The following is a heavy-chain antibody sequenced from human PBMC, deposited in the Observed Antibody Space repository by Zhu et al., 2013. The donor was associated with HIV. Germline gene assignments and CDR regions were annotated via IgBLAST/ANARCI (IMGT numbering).Heavy chain of an antibody. CDR1: GFTVSSNY. V-gene: IGHV3-53*01. D-gene: IGHD6-19*01. CDR3: AREAGSAWYVVDY. CDR2: IYSGGST. Sequence: VQLVESGGGSIQPGGSLRLSCAASGFTVSSNYMSWVRQAPGKGLEWVSVIYSGGSTYYADSVKGRFTISRDNSKNTLYLQMNSLRAEDTAVYYCAREAGSAWYVVDYWGQGTLVTVSS. J-gene: IGHJ4*02.